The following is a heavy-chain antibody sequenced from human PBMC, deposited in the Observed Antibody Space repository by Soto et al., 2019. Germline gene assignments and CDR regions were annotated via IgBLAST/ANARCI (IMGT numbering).Heavy chain of an antibody. Sequence: PGESLKISCKGSGYSFTSYWIGWVRQMPGKGLEWMGIIYPGDSNTRYSPSFQGQVTISADKSISTAYLQWSSLRASDTAMYYCASLRYCSGGSCGSRTAFDLWGQGTMVNVSS. CDR2: IYPGDSNT. J-gene: IGHJ3*01. D-gene: IGHD2-15*01. CDR3: ASLRYCSGGSCGSRTAFDL. V-gene: IGHV5-51*01. CDR1: GYSFTSYW.